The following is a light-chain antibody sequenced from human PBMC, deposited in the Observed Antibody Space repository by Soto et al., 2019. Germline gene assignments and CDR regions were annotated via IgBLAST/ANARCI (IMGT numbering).Light chain of an antibody. V-gene: IGKV3-15*01. CDR1: QSVSSN. Sequence: IVMTQSPATLSVSPGERATLSCRASQSVSSNVAWYQQKPGQAPRLLIYGASTRDTGIPARFSGSGSGTEFTLTISSLQSEDFGVYYCQQYDNWPPVTFGGGTKVEIK. CDR2: GAS. J-gene: IGKJ4*01. CDR3: QQYDNWPPVT.